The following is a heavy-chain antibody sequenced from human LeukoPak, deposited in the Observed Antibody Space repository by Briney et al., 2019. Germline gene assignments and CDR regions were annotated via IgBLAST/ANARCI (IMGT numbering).Heavy chain of an antibody. J-gene: IGHJ5*02. CDR3: ATISSSRSGPIFDP. V-gene: IGHV3-30*02. CDR2: IQYDGSDK. Sequence: PGRSLRLSCAASGFTFSSYGMHWVRQAPGKGLEWVAFIQYDGSDKYYADSVKGRFTISRDNSKNTLYLQMNSLRAEDTAVYYCATISSSRSGPIFDPCGQGTLVTVSS. D-gene: IGHD6-13*01. CDR1: GFTFSSYG.